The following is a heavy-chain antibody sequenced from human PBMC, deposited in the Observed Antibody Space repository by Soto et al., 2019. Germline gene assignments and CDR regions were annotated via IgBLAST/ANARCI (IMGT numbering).Heavy chain of an antibody. CDR1: GYTFTNFG. V-gene: IGHV1-18*01. D-gene: IGHD3-10*01. CDR3: ARDPGSGSYYGWFDP. CDR2: ISAYNGNT. J-gene: IGHJ5*02. Sequence: ASVKVSCKTSGYTFTNFGLSWVRQAPGQGLEWMGWISAYNGNTNYAQNFQGRVTMTTDTSKSQFSLKLSSVTAADTAVYYCARDPGSGSYYGWFDPWDQGTLVTVSS.